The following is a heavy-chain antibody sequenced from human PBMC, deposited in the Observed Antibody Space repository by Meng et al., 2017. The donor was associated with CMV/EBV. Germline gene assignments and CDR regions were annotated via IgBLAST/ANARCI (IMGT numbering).Heavy chain of an antibody. D-gene: IGHD6-19*01. J-gene: IGHJ4*02. CDR1: GGSSISVN. CDR2: VYISGST. Sequence: VQREEPGAGLVQLSETVSPTCTVSGGSSISVNWSWIRQPAGKGREWIGRVYISGSTNYNHYLKTRVTMSADTSKNQFYLKLSSVNAADTDVYYCARDSSGWYPHFDYWGQGTLVTVSS. V-gene: IGHV4-4*07. CDR3: ARDSSGWYPHFDY.